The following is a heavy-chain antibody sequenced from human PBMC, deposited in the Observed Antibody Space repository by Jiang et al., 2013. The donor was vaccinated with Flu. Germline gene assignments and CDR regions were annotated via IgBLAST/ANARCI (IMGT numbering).Heavy chain of an antibody. J-gene: IGHJ3*02. CDR3: ARGPYRDGYNFGAFDI. D-gene: IGHD5-24*01. Sequence: EWIGEINHRGSTNYNPSLKSRVTISVDTSKNQGSLKLSSVTAADTAVYYCARGPYRDGYNFGAFDIWGQGTMVTVSS. CDR2: INHRGST. V-gene: IGHV4-34*01.